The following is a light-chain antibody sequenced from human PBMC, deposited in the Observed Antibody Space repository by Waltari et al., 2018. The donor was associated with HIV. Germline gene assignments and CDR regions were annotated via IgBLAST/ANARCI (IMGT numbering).Light chain of an antibody. CDR2: DND. J-gene: IGLJ3*02. Sequence: QSVLTQPPSVSAAPGLRVTISCSGSGSNIGNNYVSWYQQLPGTAPKLLNYDNDKRPSGIPARFSGSKSGTSATLGITGLQTGDEAHYYCGTWDNSLNTWVFGGGTKLTVL. CDR3: GTWDNSLNTWV. CDR1: GSNIGNNY. V-gene: IGLV1-51*01.